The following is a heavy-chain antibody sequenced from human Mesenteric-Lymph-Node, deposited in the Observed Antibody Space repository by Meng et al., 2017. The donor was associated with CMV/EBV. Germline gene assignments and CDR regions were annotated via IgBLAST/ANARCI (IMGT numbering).Heavy chain of an antibody. CDR2: ITFSSSRM. CDR3: ARVRGNWFDP. Sequence: GESLKISCAASGFTVSSYTMKWVRQAPGKGLEWLSSITFSSSRMYYADSVKGRFTVSRDNAKSSLYLQMNSLRVEDTALCYCARVRGNWFDPWGQGSLVTVSS. CDR1: GFTVSSYT. D-gene: IGHD4-23*01. V-gene: IGHV3-21*01. J-gene: IGHJ5*02.